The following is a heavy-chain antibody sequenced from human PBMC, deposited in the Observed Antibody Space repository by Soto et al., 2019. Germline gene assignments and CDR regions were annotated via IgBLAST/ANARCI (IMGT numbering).Heavy chain of an antibody. CDR1: GYTFTSYG. V-gene: IGHV1-18*01. Sequence: WASVKVSCKASGYTFTSYGISWVRQAPGQGLEWMGWISAYNGNTNYAQKLQGRVTMTTDTSTSTAYMELRSLRSDDTAVYYCARTYTPVNTIGPEYYLDYWGQGTLVTVSS. CDR2: ISAYNGNT. J-gene: IGHJ4*02. D-gene: IGHD3-16*01. CDR3: ARTYTPVNTIGPEYYLDY.